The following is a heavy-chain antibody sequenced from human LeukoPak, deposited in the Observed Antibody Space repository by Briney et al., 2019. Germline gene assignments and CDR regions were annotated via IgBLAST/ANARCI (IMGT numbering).Heavy chain of an antibody. D-gene: IGHD3-22*01. J-gene: IGHJ4*02. CDR3: ARAPETYYYDSSGYYDY. CDR2: IYYSGST. V-gene: IGHV4-59*11. Sequence: SETLSLACTVSGGSISSHYWSWIRQPPGKGLEWIGYIYYSGSTNYNPSLKSRVTISVDTSKNQFSLKLSSVTAADTAVYYCARAPETYYYDSSGYYDYWGQGTLVTVSS. CDR1: GGSISSHY.